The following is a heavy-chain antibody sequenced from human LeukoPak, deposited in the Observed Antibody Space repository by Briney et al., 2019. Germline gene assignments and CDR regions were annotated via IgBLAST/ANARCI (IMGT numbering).Heavy chain of an antibody. CDR1: GGSISSNNYY. CDR3: AKSGGYGLIDY. V-gene: IGHV4-39*01. J-gene: IGHJ4*01. Sequence: PSETLSLTCTVSGGSISSNNYYWGWIRQPPGKGLEWIGSIYYSGSTYYNPSLKSRVTISVDTSRNQVSLKLNSVTATDTAVYYCAKSGGYGLIDYWGQGTLVSVSS. CDR2: IYYSGST. D-gene: IGHD1-26*01.